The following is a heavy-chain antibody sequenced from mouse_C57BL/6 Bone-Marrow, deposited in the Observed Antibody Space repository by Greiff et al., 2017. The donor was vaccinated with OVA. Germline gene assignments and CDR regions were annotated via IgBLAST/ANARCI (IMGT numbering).Heavy chain of an antibody. CDR3: ARLRGPWFAY. V-gene: IGHV1-26*01. Sequence: EVQLQQSGPELVKPGASVKISCKASGYTFTDYYMNWVKQSHGKSLEWIGDINPNNGGTSYNQKFKGKATLTVDKSSSTAYMELRSLTSEDSAVYYCARLRGPWFAYWGQGTLVTVSA. CDR1: GYTFTDYY. J-gene: IGHJ3*01. CDR2: INPNNGGT.